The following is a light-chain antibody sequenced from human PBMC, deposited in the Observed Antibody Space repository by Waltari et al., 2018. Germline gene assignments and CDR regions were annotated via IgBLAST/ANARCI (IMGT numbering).Light chain of an antibody. CDR2: GAS. CDR1: QGISNN. CDR3: QHYNNRPPYS. V-gene: IGKV3-15*01. Sequence: EIELTQSPATLSASPGERVTLSCRASQGISNNLVWYQHKPGQSPRLLIYGASARATGGPERFSGSGYRTEFTLTISSLQSEDFAVYYCQHYNNRPPYSFGQGTKLDIK. J-gene: IGKJ2*03.